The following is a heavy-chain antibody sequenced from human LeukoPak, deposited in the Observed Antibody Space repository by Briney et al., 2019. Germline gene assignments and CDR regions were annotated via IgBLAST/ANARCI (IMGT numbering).Heavy chain of an antibody. CDR3: ARHDGRSGGTMGALDS. J-gene: IGHJ4*02. Sequence: SETLSLTCAVSGGSISSGSHHWGWFRQSPGKGLEWIGSIYDSRTIYYNPSLNSRVTISAVTSKNQFSLQLNSVTAADTAVYYCARHDGRSGGTMGALDSWGQGSLVTVSS. CDR2: IYDSRTI. D-gene: IGHD4-23*01. CDR1: GGSISSGSHH. V-gene: IGHV4-39*01.